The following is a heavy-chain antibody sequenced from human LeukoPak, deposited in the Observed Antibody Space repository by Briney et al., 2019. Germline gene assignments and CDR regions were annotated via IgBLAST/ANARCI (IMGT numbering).Heavy chain of an antibody. V-gene: IGHV4-4*07. Sequence: SETLSLTCTVSGGSFNNYYWNWIRQPAGKGLEWIGRIYSSGSTDYNPSLKSRVTMSVDTSKNQFSLNLTSVTAADSAVYYCARARGRLLLIDYWGQGTLVTVSS. J-gene: IGHJ4*02. CDR2: IYSSGST. D-gene: IGHD2-15*01. CDR3: ARARGRLLLIDY. CDR1: GGSFNNYY.